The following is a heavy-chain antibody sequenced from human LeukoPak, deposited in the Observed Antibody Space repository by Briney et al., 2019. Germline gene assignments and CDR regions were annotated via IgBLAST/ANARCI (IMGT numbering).Heavy chain of an antibody. J-gene: IGHJ4*02. CDR2: IYYSGST. V-gene: IGHV4-59*01. CDR1: GGSISSYY. Sequence: PSETLSLTCTVSGGSISSYYWSWIRQPPGKGLEWIGYIYYSGSTNYNPSLKSRVTISVDTSKNQFSLKLSSVTAADTAVYYCARIYYYDSSGSVFDYWGQGTLVTVSS. CDR3: ARIYYYDSSGSVFDY. D-gene: IGHD3-22*01.